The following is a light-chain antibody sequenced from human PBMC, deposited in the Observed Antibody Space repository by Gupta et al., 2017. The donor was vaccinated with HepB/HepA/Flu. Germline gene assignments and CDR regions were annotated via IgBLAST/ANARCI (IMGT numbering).Light chain of an antibody. Sequence: QSALTQPPSASGSPGQSVTISCTGSNSDVGHSDFVSWYQQYPGKPPRLIIFEVYKRPSGVPDRVSGSKSGNTASLTVSGLQAEDEAEYYCFAYAVANNYVVGTGTTVTV. V-gene: IGLV2-8*01. CDR3: FAYAVANNYV. J-gene: IGLJ1*01. CDR1: NSDVGHSDF. CDR2: EVY.